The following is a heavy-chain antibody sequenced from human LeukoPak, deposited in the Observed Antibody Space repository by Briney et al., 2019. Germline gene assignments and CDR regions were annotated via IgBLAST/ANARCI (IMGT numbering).Heavy chain of an antibody. J-gene: IGHJ6*02. Sequence: PGRSLRLSCAVSGFTFTSYAMHWVRQAPGKGLEWVAIVLYDGSYRNYADSVKGRFTVSRDNSKNMLYLQMNSLKVDDSAVYCCAKDRVRQGLGWRFGVAAPRDYHQYAMDVWGQGTTVTVSS. CDR3: AKDRVRQGLGWRFGVAAPRDYHQYAMDV. CDR1: GFTFTSYA. CDR2: VLYDGSYR. V-gene: IGHV3-30*18. D-gene: IGHD3-3*01.